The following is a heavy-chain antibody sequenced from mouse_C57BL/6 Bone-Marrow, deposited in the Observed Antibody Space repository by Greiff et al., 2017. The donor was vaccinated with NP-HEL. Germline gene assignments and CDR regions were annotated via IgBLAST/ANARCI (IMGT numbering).Heavy chain of an antibody. V-gene: IGHV5-9*01. CDR3: ARHYYLYYFDY. CDR1: GFTFSSYT. J-gene: IGHJ2*01. D-gene: IGHD1-1*01. Sequence: EVHLVESGGGLVKPGGSLKLSCAASGFTFSSYTMSWVRQTPEKRLEWVATISGGGGNTYYPDSVKGRFTISRDNAKNTLYLQMSSLRSEDTALYYCARHYYLYYFDYWGQGTTLTVSS. CDR2: ISGGGGNT.